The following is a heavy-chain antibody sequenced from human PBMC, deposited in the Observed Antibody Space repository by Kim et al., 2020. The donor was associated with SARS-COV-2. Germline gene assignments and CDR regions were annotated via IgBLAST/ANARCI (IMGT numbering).Heavy chain of an antibody. CDR3: ARHPDYFGSGSHFDS. J-gene: IGHJ4*02. CDR2: IYYTGST. CDR1: GGSMTSYY. D-gene: IGHD3-10*01. Sequence: SETLSLTCTVSGGSMTSYYWSWIRRPPGKGLEWIGYIYYTGSTHYNASLKSRVTISVDTSKNQFSLKLSSVTAADTAVYYCARHPDYFGSGSHFDSWGRGTLVTVSS. V-gene: IGHV4-59*08.